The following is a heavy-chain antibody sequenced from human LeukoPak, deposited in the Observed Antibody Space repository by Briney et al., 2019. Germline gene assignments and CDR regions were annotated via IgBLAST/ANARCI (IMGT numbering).Heavy chain of an antibody. Sequence: ASVKVSCKASGGTFSSYAINWVRQATGQGLEWMGWMNPNSGNTGYAQKFQGRVTMTRNTSISTAYMELSSLRSEDTAVYYCARAPTRWTIFGVVHHNYYGMDVWGQGTTVTVSS. D-gene: IGHD3-3*01. CDR1: GGTFSSYA. V-gene: IGHV1-8*02. CDR3: ARAPTRWTIFGVVHHNYYGMDV. J-gene: IGHJ6*02. CDR2: MNPNSGNT.